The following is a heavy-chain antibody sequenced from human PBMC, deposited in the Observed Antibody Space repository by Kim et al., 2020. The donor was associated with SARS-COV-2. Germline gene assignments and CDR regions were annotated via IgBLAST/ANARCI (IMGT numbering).Heavy chain of an antibody. V-gene: IGHV3-72*01. D-gene: IGHD6-19*01. Sequence: GGSLRLSCVTSRFSLSDHYIDWVHQGPGKGLEWVGRSGNKASSHATEYAASVRDRFIISRDDSRNSLYLQMNSLKTEDTAVYFCCRGYSGGPIYAFDIWGQGTGVTVSS. CDR3: CRGYSGGPIYAFDI. CDR1: RFSLSDHY. J-gene: IGHJ3*02. CDR2: SGNKASSHAT.